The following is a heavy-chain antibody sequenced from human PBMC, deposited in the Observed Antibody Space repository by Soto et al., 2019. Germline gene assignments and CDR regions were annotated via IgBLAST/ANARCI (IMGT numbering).Heavy chain of an antibody. Sequence: SETLSLTCTVSGVSIRSYYWSWIRQPPGKGLEWIGYIYYSGSTNYNPSLKSRVTISVDTSKNQFSLKLSSVTAADTAVYYCARAYYDSHAAGGDYFDYWGQGTLVTVS. D-gene: IGHD3-22*01. V-gene: IGHV4-59*01. CDR1: GVSIRSYY. CDR2: IYYSGST. CDR3: ARAYYDSHAAGGDYFDY. J-gene: IGHJ4*02.